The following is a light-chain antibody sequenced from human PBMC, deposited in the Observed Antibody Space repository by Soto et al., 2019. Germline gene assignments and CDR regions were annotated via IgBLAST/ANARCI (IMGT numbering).Light chain of an antibody. CDR1: QDIGND. CDR2: AAS. V-gene: IGKV1-6*02. CDR3: LQDYSYPWT. Sequence: IQVTVSRGSVFARARHRVRVSCRASQDIGNDLGWYQQKPGKAPNLLIYAASSLRSGVRSRFSGSGSGTHFTLTIYILQAEDSATYYCLQDYSYPWTSGQGTEV. J-gene: IGKJ1*01.